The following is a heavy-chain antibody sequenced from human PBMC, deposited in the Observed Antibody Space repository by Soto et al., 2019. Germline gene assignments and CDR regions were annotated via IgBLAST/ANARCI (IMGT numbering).Heavy chain of an antibody. V-gene: IGHV1-69*13. CDR3: ARDRIAARPGGGDYYYGMDV. J-gene: IGHJ6*02. CDR2: IIPIFGTA. Sequence: SVKVSCKASGGTFSSYAISWVRQAPGQGLEWMGGIIPIFGTANYAQKFQGRVTITADESTSTAYMELSSLRSEDTAVYYCARDRIAARPGGGDYYYGMDVWGQGTTVTVSS. D-gene: IGHD6-6*01. CDR1: GGTFSSYA.